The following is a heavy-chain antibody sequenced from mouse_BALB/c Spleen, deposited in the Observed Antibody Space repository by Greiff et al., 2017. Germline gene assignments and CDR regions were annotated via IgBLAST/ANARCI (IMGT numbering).Heavy chain of an antibody. CDR1: GYSITSDYA. D-gene: IGHD2-3*01. J-gene: IGHJ3*01. CDR2: ISYSGST. Sequence: EVQLQESGPGLVKPSQSLSLTCTVTGYSITSDYAWNWIRQFPGNKLEWMGYISYSGSTSYNPSLKSRISITRDTSKNQFFLQLNSVTTEDTATYYCARARWSLGFAYWGQGTLVTVSA. V-gene: IGHV3-2*02. CDR3: ARARWSLGFAY.